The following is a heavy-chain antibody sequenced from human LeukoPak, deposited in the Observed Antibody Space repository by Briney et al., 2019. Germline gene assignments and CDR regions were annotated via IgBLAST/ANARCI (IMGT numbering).Heavy chain of an antibody. V-gene: IGHV3-21*01. CDR1: GFTFSSYS. Sequence: GGSLRLSCAASGFTFSSYSMNWVRQAPGKGLEWVSSISSSSSYIYYADSVKGRFTISRDNAKNSLYLQMNSLRAEDTAVYYCARPSTGDYDAFDIWGQGTMVTVSS. J-gene: IGHJ3*02. D-gene: IGHD4-17*01. CDR3: ARPSTGDYDAFDI. CDR2: ISSSSSYI.